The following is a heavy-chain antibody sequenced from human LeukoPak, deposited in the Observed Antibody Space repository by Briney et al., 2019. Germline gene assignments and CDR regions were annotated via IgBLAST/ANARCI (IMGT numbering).Heavy chain of an antibody. V-gene: IGHV3-72*01. CDR3: ARGPSYYYDSSGCLYYFDY. CDR1: GFTFSDHY. Sequence: GGSLRLSCAASGFTFSDHYMDWVRQAPGKGLEWVGRTRNKANSYTTEYAASVKGRFTISRDDSKNSLYLQMNSLKTEDTAVYYCARGPSYYYDSSGCLYYFDYWGQGTLVTVSS. J-gene: IGHJ4*02. D-gene: IGHD3-22*01. CDR2: TRNKANSYTT.